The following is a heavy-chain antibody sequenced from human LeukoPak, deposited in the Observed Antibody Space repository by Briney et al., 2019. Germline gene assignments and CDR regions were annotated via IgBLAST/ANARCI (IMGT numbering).Heavy chain of an antibody. V-gene: IGHV3-7*04. J-gene: IGHJ4*02. D-gene: IGHD5-24*01. CDR1: GFTFSSYC. CDR3: ARVEMAIPYFDY. CDR2: IKQDGSEK. Sequence: GGSLRLSCAASGFTFSSYCMSWVRQAPGKGLEWVANIKQDGSEKYYVDSVKGRFTISRDNAKNSLYLQMNSLRAEDTAVYYCARVEMAIPYFDYWGQGTLVTVSS.